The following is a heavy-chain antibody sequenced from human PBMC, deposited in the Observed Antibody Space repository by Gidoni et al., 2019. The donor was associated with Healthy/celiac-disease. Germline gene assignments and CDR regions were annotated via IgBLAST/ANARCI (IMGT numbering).Heavy chain of an antibody. V-gene: IGHV3-15*07. D-gene: IGHD3-3*01. Sequence: EVQLVASGGGLVKPGGSLRLSCSASGFTFSNAWMNWVRQAPGKGLEWVGRIKSKTEGGTTDYAAPVKGRFTISRDDSKNTLYLQMNSLKTEDTAVYYCTGGYYDFWDYYYGTDVWGQGTTVTVSS. CDR3: TGGYYDFWDYYYGTDV. CDR2: IKSKTEGGTT. J-gene: IGHJ6*02. CDR1: GFTFSNAW.